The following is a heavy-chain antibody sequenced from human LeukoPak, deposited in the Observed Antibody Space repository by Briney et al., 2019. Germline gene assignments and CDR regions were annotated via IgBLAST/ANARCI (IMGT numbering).Heavy chain of an antibody. J-gene: IGHJ4*02. CDR2: ISSSSSYI. V-gene: IGHV3-21*01. D-gene: IGHD1-26*01. CDR1: GFTFSSYS. CDR3: ARDMGRWELPTGGDY. Sequence: TGGSLRLSCAASGFTFSSYSMNWVRQAPGKGLEWVSSISSSSSYIYYADSVKGRFTISRDNAKNSLYLQMNSLRAEDTAVYYCARDMGRWELPTGGDYWGQGTLVTVSS.